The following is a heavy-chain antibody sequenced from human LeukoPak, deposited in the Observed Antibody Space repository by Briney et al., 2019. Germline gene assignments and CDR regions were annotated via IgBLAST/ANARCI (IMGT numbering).Heavy chain of an antibody. V-gene: IGHV3-30*18. CDR1: GFTFSSYG. CDR2: ISYDGSNK. D-gene: IGHD3-3*01. CDR3: AKDGDFWSGYSPFDY. Sequence: GGSLRLSCAASGFTFSSYGMHWVRQAPGKGLEWVAVISYDGSNKYYADSVKGRFTISRDNSKNTLYLQMNSLRAEDTAVYYRAKDGDFWSGYSPFDYWGQGTLVTVSS. J-gene: IGHJ4*02.